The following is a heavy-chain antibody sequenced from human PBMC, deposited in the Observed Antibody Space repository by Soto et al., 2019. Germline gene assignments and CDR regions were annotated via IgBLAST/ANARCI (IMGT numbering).Heavy chain of an antibody. CDR3: ASGIGDFWSGYPPS. CDR2: ISAYNGNT. V-gene: IGHV1-18*04. Sequence: WASVKVSCKASGYPYTTYGINWVRQAPGQGLEWMGWISAYNGNTHYAQRLQGRVTMTTDTSTSTAYMELRSLRSDDTAVYFCASGIGDFWSGYPPSWGQGTLVTVSS. CDR1: GYPYTTYG. J-gene: IGHJ4*02. D-gene: IGHD3-3*01.